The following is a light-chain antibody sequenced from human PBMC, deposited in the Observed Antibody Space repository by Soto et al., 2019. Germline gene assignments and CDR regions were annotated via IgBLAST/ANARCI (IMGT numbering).Light chain of an antibody. J-gene: IGLJ1*01. CDR2: YDD. CDR3: AAWDESLNGQV. V-gene: IGLV1-36*01. Sequence: QSALTQPPSVSEAPRQRVIISCSGSSSNIGNNAVNWYQQLPGKAPKLLIYYDDLLPSGVSDRFSGSKSGTSASLAISGLQSEDEADYYCAAWDESLNGQVFGTGTKVTVL. CDR1: SSNIGNNA.